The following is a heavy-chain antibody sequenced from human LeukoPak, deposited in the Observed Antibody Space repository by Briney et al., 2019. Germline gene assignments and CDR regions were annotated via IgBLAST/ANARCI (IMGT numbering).Heavy chain of an antibody. Sequence: GGSLRPSCAASGFTFSSYSMNWVRQAPGKGLEWVSSISSSSYIYYADSVKGRFTISRDNAKNSLYLQMNSLRAEDTAVYYCARDQVFGEVRGVFDFWGQGTLVTVSS. D-gene: IGHD3-10*01. CDR1: GFTFSSYS. J-gene: IGHJ4*02. CDR2: ISSSSYI. CDR3: ARDQVFGEVRGVFDF. V-gene: IGHV3-21*01.